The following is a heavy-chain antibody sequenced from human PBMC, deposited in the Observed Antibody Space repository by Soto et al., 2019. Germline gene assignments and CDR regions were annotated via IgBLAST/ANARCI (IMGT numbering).Heavy chain of an antibody. V-gene: IGHV2-5*02. CDR1: GFSLSTSGVG. D-gene: IGHD6-25*01. J-gene: IGHJ3*02. CDR2: IYWDDDK. Sequence: QITLKESGPALVKPTQTLTLTCTFSGFSLSTSGVGVGWLRQPPGKALEWLALIYWDDDKRYSPSVESRLTITKDTSKNQVVLTMTNLDPVDTATYYCAHRGDSGSSRAFHIWGQGTMVTVSS. CDR3: AHRGDSGSSRAFHI.